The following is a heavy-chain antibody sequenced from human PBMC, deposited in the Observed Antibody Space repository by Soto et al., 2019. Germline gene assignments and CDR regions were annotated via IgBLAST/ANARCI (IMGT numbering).Heavy chain of an antibody. CDR2: IIPIFGTA. V-gene: IGHV1-69*13. D-gene: IGHD5-18*01. J-gene: IGHJ4*02. Sequence: SVKVSCKASGGTFSSYAISWVLQAPGQGLEWMGGIIPIFGTANYAQKFQGRVTITADESTSTAYMELSSLRSEDTAVYYCAREFASGYSYGGDYWGQGTLVTVSS. CDR1: GGTFSSYA. CDR3: AREFASGYSYGGDY.